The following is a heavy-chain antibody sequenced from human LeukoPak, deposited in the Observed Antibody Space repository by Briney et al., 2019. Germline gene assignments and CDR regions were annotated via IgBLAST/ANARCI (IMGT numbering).Heavy chain of an antibody. J-gene: IGHJ4*02. CDR1: GYSISSGYY. CDR3: ARLGGASPIDY. V-gene: IGHV4-38-2*02. Sequence: SETLSLTCTVSGYSISSGYYWGWIRQPPGKGLEWIGSIYHSGSTYYNPSLKSRVTISVDTSKNQFSLKLSSVTAADTAVYYCARLGGASPIDYWGQGTLVTVSS. D-gene: IGHD1-26*01. CDR2: IYHSGST.